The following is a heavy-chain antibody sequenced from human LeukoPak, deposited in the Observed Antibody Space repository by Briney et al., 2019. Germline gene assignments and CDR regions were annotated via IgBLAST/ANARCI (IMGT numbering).Heavy chain of an antibody. CDR1: GGSFSGYY. CDR3: ARGGPQLWSHYYYYGMDA. Sequence: SETLSLTCAVYGGSFSGYYWSWIRQPPGKGLEWIGEINHSGSTNYNPSLKSRVTISVDTSKNQFSLKLSSVTAADTAVYYCARGGPQLWSHYYYYGMDAWGQGTTVTVSS. V-gene: IGHV4-34*01. D-gene: IGHD5-18*01. J-gene: IGHJ6*02. CDR2: INHSGST.